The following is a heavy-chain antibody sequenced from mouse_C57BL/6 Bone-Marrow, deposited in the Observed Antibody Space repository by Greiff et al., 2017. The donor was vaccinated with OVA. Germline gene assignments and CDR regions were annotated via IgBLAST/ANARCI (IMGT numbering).Heavy chain of an antibody. J-gene: IGHJ3*01. D-gene: IGHD3-3*01. CDR1: GYTFTSYW. CDR2: IHPNSGST. CDR3: ARDGQGVWFAD. Sequence: QVQLQQPGAELVKPGASVKLSCKASGYTFTSYWMHWVKQRPGQGLEWIGMIHPNSGSTNYNEKFKSKATLTVDKSSSTAYMQLSSLTSEDSAVYDCARDGQGVWFADWGQGTLVTVSA. V-gene: IGHV1-64*01.